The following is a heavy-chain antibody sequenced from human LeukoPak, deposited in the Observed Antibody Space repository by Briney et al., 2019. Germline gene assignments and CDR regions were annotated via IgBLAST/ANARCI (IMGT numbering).Heavy chain of an antibody. CDR2: IYYSGST. D-gene: IGHD1-26*01. Sequence: SGTLSLTCTVSGGSISSYYWSWIRQPPGKGLEWIGYIYYSGSTNYNPSLKSRVTISVDTSKNQFSLKLSSVTAADTAVYYCAREVTLVGATSFDYWGQGTLVTVSS. CDR1: GGSISSYY. J-gene: IGHJ4*02. V-gene: IGHV4-59*01. CDR3: AREVTLVGATSFDY.